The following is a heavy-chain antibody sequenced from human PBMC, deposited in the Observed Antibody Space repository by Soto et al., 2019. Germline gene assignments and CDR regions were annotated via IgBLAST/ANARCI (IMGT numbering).Heavy chain of an antibody. Sequence: GGSLRLSCAASGFTFSNYWMSWVRQAPGKGLEWVANIKHDGSAKYYVDSVKGRFTISRDNAKNSQNLQMNSLRVEDTAVYYCARSYCSSTTNCPMFDPWGQGTLVTVSS. V-gene: IGHV3-7*01. CDR1: GFTFSNYW. J-gene: IGHJ5*02. D-gene: IGHD2-2*01. CDR2: IKHDGSAK. CDR3: ARSYCSSTTNCPMFDP.